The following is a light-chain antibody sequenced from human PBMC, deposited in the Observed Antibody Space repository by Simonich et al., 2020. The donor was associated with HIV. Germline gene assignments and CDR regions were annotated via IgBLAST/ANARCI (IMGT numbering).Light chain of an antibody. CDR1: SSNIGSNY. Sequence: QSVLTQSPSASGTPGQRVTISCSGSSSNIGSNYVYWYQQLPGTAPKLLIYRNTTRPSGVPDRFSGSKSGTSASLAISGLRSEDEADYYCAAWDDSLSGPVFGGGTQLTVL. CDR3: AAWDDSLSGPV. V-gene: IGLV1-47*01. J-gene: IGLJ7*01. CDR2: RNT.